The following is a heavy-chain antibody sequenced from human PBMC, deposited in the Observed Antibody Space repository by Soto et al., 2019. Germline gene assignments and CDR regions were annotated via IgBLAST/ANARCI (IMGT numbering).Heavy chain of an antibody. V-gene: IGHV4-59*01. J-gene: IGHJ6*02. Sequence: PSETLSLTCTVSGGSISSYYWSWIRQPPGKGLEWIGYIYYSGSTNYNPSLKSRVTISVDTSKNQFSLKLSSVTAADTAVYYCARVNKYYDFWSGPNYYYYGMDVWGQGTTVTVSS. CDR2: IYYSGST. CDR3: ARVNKYYDFWSGPNYYYYGMDV. CDR1: GGSISSYY. D-gene: IGHD3-3*01.